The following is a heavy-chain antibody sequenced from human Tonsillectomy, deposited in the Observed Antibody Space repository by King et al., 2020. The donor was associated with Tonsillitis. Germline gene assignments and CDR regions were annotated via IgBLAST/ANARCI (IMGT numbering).Heavy chain of an antibody. Sequence: VQLVESGGGLVQPGGSLRLSCAASGFTFSSYAMSWVRQAPGKGLEWVSAISGSGGSTYYADSVKGRFTISRDNSKNTLYLQMNSLRAEDTAVYYWAKGPPSWGYYGLGVGDLFDLRGQGTLVTVSS. CDR1: GFTFSSYA. CDR3: AKGPPSWGYYGLGVGDLFDL. D-gene: IGHD3-10*01. J-gene: IGHJ4*02. CDR2: ISGSGGST. V-gene: IGHV3-23*04.